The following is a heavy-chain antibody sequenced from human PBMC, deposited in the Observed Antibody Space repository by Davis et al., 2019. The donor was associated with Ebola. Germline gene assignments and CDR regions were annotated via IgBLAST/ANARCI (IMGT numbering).Heavy chain of an antibody. J-gene: IGHJ6*02. D-gene: IGHD2-2*01. CDR3: ARGWGYCSSTSCYSLYYGMDV. CDR2: INHSGST. V-gene: IGHV4-34*01. Sequence: MPGGSLRLSCAVYGGSFSGYYWSWIRQPPGKGLEWIGEINHSGSTNYNPSLKSRVTTSVDTSKNQFSRKLSSVTAAETAVYYCARGWGYCSSTSCYSLYYGMDVWGQGTTVTVPS. CDR1: GGSFSGYY.